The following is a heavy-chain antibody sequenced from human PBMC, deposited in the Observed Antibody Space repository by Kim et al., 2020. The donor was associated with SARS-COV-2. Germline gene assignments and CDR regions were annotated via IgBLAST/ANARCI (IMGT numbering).Heavy chain of an antibody. Sequence: SVKSRITINPDTSKNQFSLQLNSVTPEDTAVYYCARAAYYYDMDYYGMDVWGQGTTVTVSS. D-gene: IGHD3-22*01. J-gene: IGHJ6*02. CDR3: ARAAYYYDMDYYGMDV. V-gene: IGHV6-1*01.